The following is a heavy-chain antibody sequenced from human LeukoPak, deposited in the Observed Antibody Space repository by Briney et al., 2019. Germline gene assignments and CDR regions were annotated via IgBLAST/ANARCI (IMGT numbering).Heavy chain of an antibody. D-gene: IGHD6-13*01. CDR3: ARDREKQQLPQFFYYYYMDV. J-gene: IGHJ6*03. CDR1: GFTFSSYS. V-gene: IGHV3-21*01. Sequence: GGPLRLSCAASGFTFSSYSMNWVRQAPGKGLEWGSSISSSSSNIYYADSVKGRFTISRDNAKNSLYLQMNSLRAEDTAVYYCARDREKQQLPQFFYYYYMDVWGKGTTVTVSS. CDR2: ISSSSSNI.